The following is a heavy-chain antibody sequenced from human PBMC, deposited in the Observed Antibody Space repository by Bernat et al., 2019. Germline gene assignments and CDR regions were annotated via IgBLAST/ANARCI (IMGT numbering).Heavy chain of an antibody. CDR2: IWYDGSNK. CDR1: GFTFSSYG. J-gene: IGHJ4*02. CDR3: ARDHYYDSSGYYSSFEY. D-gene: IGHD3-22*01. Sequence: QVQLVESGGGVVQPGRSLRLSCAASGFTFSSYGMHWVRQAPGKGLAWVAVIWYDGSNKNYAESVKGRFTISRDKYKITLYLQMNSLRAEDTAVYYCARDHYYDSSGYYSSFEYWGQGALVTVSS. V-gene: IGHV3-33*01.